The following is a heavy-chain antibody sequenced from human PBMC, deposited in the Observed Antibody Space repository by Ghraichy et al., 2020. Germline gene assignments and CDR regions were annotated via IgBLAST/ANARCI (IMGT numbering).Heavy chain of an antibody. Sequence: SETLSLTFTVSGGSISSYYWSWIRQSPGKGLEWIGYIYYSGGTNYNPSLKSRVTISVDTSKNQFSLKLSSVTAADTAVYYCAKGGWIQPFHWGQGTLVTVSS. V-gene: IGHV4-59*01. D-gene: IGHD5-18*01. CDR3: AKGGWIQPFH. CDR2: IYYSGGT. CDR1: GGSISSYY. J-gene: IGHJ4*02.